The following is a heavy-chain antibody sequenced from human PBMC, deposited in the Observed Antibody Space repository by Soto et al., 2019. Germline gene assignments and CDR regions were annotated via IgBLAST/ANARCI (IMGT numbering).Heavy chain of an antibody. D-gene: IGHD2-2*02. CDR3: ARSGFFYCSSTSCYMGWFDP. CDR1: GYTFTSYA. CDR2: INAGNGNT. J-gene: IGHJ5*02. Sequence: GASVKVSCKASGYTFTSYAMHWVRQAPGQRLEWMGWINAGNGNTKYSQKFQGRVTITRDTSASTAYMGLSSLRSEDTAVYYCARSGFFYCSSTSCYMGWFDPWGQGTLVTVSS. V-gene: IGHV1-3*01.